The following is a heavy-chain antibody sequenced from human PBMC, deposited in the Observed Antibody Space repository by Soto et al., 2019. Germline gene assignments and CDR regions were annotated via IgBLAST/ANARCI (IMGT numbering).Heavy chain of an antibody. CDR3: AKGMDITMIVVVSIDY. CDR1: GFTFSSYA. Sequence: GGSLRLSCAASGFTFSSYAMSWVRQAPGKGLEWVSAISGSGGSTYYADSVKGRFTISRDNSKNTLYLQMNSLRAEDTAVYYCAKGMDITMIVVVSIDYWSQGTLVTVSS. CDR2: ISGSGGST. D-gene: IGHD3-22*01. J-gene: IGHJ4*02. V-gene: IGHV3-23*01.